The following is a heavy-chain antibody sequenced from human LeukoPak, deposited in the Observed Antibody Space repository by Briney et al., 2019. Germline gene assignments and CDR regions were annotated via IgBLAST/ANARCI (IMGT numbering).Heavy chain of an antibody. CDR1: GITFSSYE. J-gene: IGHJ1*01. CDR3: AKDSSSWYGYFQH. D-gene: IGHD6-13*01. Sequence: GGSLRLSCAASGITFSSYEMNWVRQAPGKGLEWVSGISWNSGSIGYADSVKGRFTISRDNAKNSLYLQMNSLRAEDMALYYCAKDSSSWYGYFQHWGQGTLVTVSS. CDR2: ISWNSGSI. V-gene: IGHV3-9*03.